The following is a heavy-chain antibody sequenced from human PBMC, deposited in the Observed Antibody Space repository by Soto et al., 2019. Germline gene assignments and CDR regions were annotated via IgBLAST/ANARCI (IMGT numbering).Heavy chain of an antibody. CDR2: IIPILTTP. CDR3: ATSVGIAPTGEDGMDV. D-gene: IGHD2-8*02. V-gene: IGHV1-69*13. Sequence: SVKVSCKASGGTFRIYGFSWVRQARGQGPEWIGGIIPILTTPNYAPKFQDRVTIVADESTTTVYMELRSLRFDDTAVYYCATSVGIAPTGEDGMDVWGQGTSVTSP. CDR1: GGTFRIYG. J-gene: IGHJ6*02.